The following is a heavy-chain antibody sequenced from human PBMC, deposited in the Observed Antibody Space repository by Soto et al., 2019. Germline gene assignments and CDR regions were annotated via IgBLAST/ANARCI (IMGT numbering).Heavy chain of an antibody. D-gene: IGHD2-15*01. CDR1: GYKFTTYW. Sequence: GESLKISCKGSGYKFTTYWIGWVRQMSGKGLEWMGIIYPGDSDTRYSPSFQGQVTISANKSINTAYLQWSSLKASDTAMYYCARGGVVGSTEDYYFDYWGQGILVTVSS. V-gene: IGHV5-51*01. CDR2: IYPGDSDT. CDR3: ARGGVVGSTEDYYFDY. J-gene: IGHJ4*02.